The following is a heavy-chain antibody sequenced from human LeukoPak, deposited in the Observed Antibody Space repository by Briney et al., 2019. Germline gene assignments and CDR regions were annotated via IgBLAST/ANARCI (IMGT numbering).Heavy chain of an antibody. CDR1: GGSISSSSYY. Sequence: SESLSLTCTVSGGSISSSSYYWGWIHQPPGKGLEWIGSIYYSGSTYYNPSLKRRVTISVDTSKNQFSLKLSSVTAADTAVYYCARHVLAWGGGVDVWGQGTTVTVSS. CDR3: ARHVLAWGGGVDV. CDR2: IYYSGST. D-gene: IGHD3-3*02. J-gene: IGHJ6*02. V-gene: IGHV4-39*01.